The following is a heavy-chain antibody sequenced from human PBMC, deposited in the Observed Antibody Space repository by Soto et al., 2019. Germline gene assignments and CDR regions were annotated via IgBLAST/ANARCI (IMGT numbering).Heavy chain of an antibody. Sequence: QVQLVQSGAEVKKPGASVKVSCKASGYTFSSYDINWVRQATGQGLEWMGWLNPNSGDTGYAQKFQGRVTLTRNTSINPAYIDLSSLTSDDTAVYYCATSGGGWYLYWGQGTLVTVSS. V-gene: IGHV1-8*01. CDR2: LNPNSGDT. D-gene: IGHD6-19*01. CDR1: GYTFSSYD. J-gene: IGHJ4*02. CDR3: ATSGGGWYLY.